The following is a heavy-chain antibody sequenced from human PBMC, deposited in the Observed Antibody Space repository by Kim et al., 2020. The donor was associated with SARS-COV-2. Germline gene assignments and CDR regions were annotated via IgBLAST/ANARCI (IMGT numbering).Heavy chain of an antibody. Sequence: SETLSLTCTVSGGSISSSSYYWGWIRQPPGKGLEWIGSIYYSGGTYYNPSLKSRVTISVDTSKNQFSLKLSSVTAADTDVYYCARLAPDVDYWGQGTLVTVSS. V-gene: IGHV4-39*01. CDR2: IYYSGGT. CDR3: ARLAPDVDY. CDR1: GGSISSSSYY. J-gene: IGHJ4*02.